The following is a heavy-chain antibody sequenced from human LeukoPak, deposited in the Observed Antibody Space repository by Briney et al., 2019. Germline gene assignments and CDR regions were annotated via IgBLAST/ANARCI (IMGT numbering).Heavy chain of an antibody. CDR3: ARVYYYDNSGYGKDYFDY. V-gene: IGHV4-30-4*01. CDR2: IYYSGST. CDR1: GGSISSGDYY. J-gene: IGHJ4*02. Sequence: SETLSLTCTVSGGSISSGDYYWSWIRQPPGKGLEWIGYIYYSGSTYYNPSLKSRVTISVDTSENQFSLKLSSVTAADTAVYYCARVYYYDNSGYGKDYFDYWGQGTLVTVSS. D-gene: IGHD3-22*01.